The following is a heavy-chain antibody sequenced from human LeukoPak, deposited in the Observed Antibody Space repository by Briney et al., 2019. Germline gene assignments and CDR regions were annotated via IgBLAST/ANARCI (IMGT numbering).Heavy chain of an antibody. CDR2: IRYDGSNK. V-gene: IGHV3-30*02. J-gene: IGHJ4*02. CDR1: GFTFSSYG. D-gene: IGHD2-2*01. CDR3: AKDLHIVVVPAALDY. Sequence: GGSLRLSCAASGFTFSSYGMHWVRQAPGKGLEWVAFIRYDGSNKYYADSVKGRFTISRDNSKNTLYLQMNSLRAEDTAVYYCAKDLHIVVVPAALDYWGQGTLVTVSS.